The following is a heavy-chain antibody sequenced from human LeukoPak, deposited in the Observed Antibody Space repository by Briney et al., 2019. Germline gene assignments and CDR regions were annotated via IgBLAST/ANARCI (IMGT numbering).Heavy chain of an antibody. CDR3: ATVGGVSGRAFDM. D-gene: IGHD2-8*01. CDR2: IKSDGSST. Sequence: GGSLRLSCAASGFSFSSYWLHWVRQAPGKGLVWVSHIKSDGSSTSYADSVKGRFTISRDNAKDTLYLQMNSLRVEDAAVYYCATVGGVSGRAFDMWGQGTVVTVSS. CDR1: GFSFSSYW. J-gene: IGHJ3*02. V-gene: IGHV3-74*01.